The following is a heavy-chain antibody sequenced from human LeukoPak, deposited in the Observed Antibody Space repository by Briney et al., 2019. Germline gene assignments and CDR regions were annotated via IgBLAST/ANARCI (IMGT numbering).Heavy chain of an antibody. CDR3: ARGPYYYYMDV. V-gene: IGHV1-8*01. Sequence: ASVTVSYTASGYTFTSYDINWVRQATGQGLEGMGWMNPNSGNTGYAQKFQGRVTITRNTSISTAYMELSSLRSEDTAVYYCARGPYYYYMDVWGKGTTVTVSS. CDR1: GYTFTSYD. J-gene: IGHJ6*03. CDR2: MNPNSGNT.